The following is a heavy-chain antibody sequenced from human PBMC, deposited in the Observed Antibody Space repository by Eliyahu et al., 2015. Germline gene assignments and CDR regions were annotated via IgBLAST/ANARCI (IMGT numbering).Heavy chain of an antibody. Sequence: QMQLVQSGPEVKKPGTSVKVSCKASRFTFTXSAMQWVRQARGQRLEWIGWIVVGSGNTNYAQKFQERVTITRDMSTSTAYMELSSLRSEDTAVYYCAADLSCLGGSCYSGAFDIWGQGTMVTVSS. CDR2: IVVGSGNT. CDR1: RFTFTXSA. V-gene: IGHV1-58*02. J-gene: IGHJ3*02. D-gene: IGHD2-15*01. CDR3: AADLSCLGGSCYSGAFDI.